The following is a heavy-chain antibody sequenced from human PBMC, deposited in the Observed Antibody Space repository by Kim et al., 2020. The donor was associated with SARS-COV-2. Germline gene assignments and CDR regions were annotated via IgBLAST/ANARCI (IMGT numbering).Heavy chain of an antibody. J-gene: IGHJ6*02. Sequence: SETLSLTCTVSGGSISSSSYYWGWIRQPPGKGLEWIGSIYYSGSTYYNPSLKSRVTISVDTSKNQFSLKLSSVTAADTAVYYCASKPGGIQLWLGIVDVWGQGTTVTVSS. CDR3: ASKPGGIQLWLGIVDV. D-gene: IGHD5-18*01. V-gene: IGHV4-39*01. CDR2: IYYSGST. CDR1: GGSISSSSYY.